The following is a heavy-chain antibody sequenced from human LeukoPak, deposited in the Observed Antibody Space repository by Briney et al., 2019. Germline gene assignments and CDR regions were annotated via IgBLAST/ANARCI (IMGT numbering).Heavy chain of an antibody. Sequence: PGGSLRLSCAASGFTFSSYEMNWVRQAPGKGLEWVSYISSSGSTIYYADSVKGRFTISRDNAKNSLYLQMNSLRAEDTAVYYCARVRQQLVNYWGQGTLVTVSS. J-gene: IGHJ4*02. V-gene: IGHV3-48*03. CDR3: ARVRQQLVNY. D-gene: IGHD6-13*01. CDR2: ISSSGSTI. CDR1: GFTFSSYE.